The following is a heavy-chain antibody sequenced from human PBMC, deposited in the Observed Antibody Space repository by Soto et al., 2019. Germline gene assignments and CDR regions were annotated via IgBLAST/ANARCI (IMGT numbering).Heavy chain of an antibody. V-gene: IGHV4-39*01. D-gene: IGHD3-3*01. J-gene: IGHJ6*03. Sequence: SETLSLTCTVSGGSISSSSYYWGWIRQPPGKGLEWIGSIYYSGSTYYNPSLKSRVTISVDTSKNQFSLKLSSVTAADTAVYYCARRSSRGVADIFGVVISPGYYYYYMDVWGKGTTVTVSS. CDR3: ARRSSRGVADIFGVVISPGYYYYYMDV. CDR1: GGSISSSSYY. CDR2: IYYSGST.